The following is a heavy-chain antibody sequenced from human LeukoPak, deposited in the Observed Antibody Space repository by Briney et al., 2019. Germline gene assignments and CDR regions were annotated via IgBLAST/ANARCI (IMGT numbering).Heavy chain of an antibody. CDR3: ARRVPVASAFDI. CDR1: GGSISSSSYY. Sequence: SETLSLTCTVSGGSISSSSYYWGWLRQPPGKGLEWIGSIYYSGSTYYNPSLKSRVTISVDTSKNQFSLKLSSVTAADTAVYYCARRVPVASAFDIWGQGTMVTVSS. D-gene: IGHD6-19*01. J-gene: IGHJ3*02. CDR2: IYYSGST. V-gene: IGHV4-39*01.